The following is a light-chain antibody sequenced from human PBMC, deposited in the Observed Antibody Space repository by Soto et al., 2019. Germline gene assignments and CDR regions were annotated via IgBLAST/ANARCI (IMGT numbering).Light chain of an antibody. Sequence: QSVLTQPASVSGSPGQSITISCTGTSSDVGGYNYVSWYQQHPGKAPKFMIYDVSNRPSGVSNRFSGSKSGNTASLTISGLQAEDEADYYCISYTTSHIRQVVFGAGTKLTVL. CDR1: SSDVGGYNY. V-gene: IGLV2-14*03. J-gene: IGLJ1*01. CDR3: ISYTTSHIRQVV. CDR2: DVS.